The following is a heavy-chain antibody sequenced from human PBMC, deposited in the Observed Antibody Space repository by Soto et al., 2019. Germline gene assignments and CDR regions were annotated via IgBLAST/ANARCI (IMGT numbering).Heavy chain of an antibody. D-gene: IGHD1-26*01. CDR2: VYFTGST. CDR1: GASVNSGGYY. V-gene: IGHV4-31*03. CDR3: ASGNAWEVPLAY. J-gene: IGHJ4*02. Sequence: QVQLQESGPGLVKPSQTLSLTCTVSGASVNSGGYYWSWIRQLPGKGLEWIGYVYFTGSTYYNPSVENRVTISLDKSQNHYSLRLSSVTAADTAVYYCASGNAWEVPLAYWGQGTLVTVSS.